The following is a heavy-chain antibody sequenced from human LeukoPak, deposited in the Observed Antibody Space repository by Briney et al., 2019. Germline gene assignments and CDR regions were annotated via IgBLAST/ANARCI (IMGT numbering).Heavy chain of an antibody. V-gene: IGHV4-34*01. CDR1: GGSFSGYY. J-gene: IGHJ1*01. Sequence: PSETLSLTCAVYGGSFSGYYWSWIRQPPGKGLEWIGEINHSGSTNYNPSLKSRVTISVDTSKNQFSLKLSSVTAADTAVYYCARGGYCSGGSCYTQPEYFQHWGQGTLVTVSS. CDR3: ARGGYCSGGSCYTQPEYFQH. D-gene: IGHD2-15*01. CDR2: INHSGST.